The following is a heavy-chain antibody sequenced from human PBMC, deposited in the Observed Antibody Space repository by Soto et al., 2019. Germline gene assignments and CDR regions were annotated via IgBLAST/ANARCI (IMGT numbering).Heavy chain of an antibody. CDR3: ARHAPYCSGGSCSRFDY. V-gene: IGHV4-39*01. J-gene: IGHJ4*02. CDR1: GGSISSSTYY. D-gene: IGHD2-15*01. CDR2: IYYSGST. Sequence: SETLSLTCTVSGGSISSSTYYWGWIRQPPGKGLEWIGSIYYSGSTYHNPSLKSRVTISVDTSKNQLSLKLSSVTATDTAVYYCARHAPYCSGGSCSRFDYWGQGTLVTVSS.